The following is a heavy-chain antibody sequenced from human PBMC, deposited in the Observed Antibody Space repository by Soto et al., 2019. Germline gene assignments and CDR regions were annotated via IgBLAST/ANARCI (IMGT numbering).Heavy chain of an antibody. CDR3: ARGVSTIFGVVTYGMDV. Sequence: PGGSLRLSCAASGFTVSSNYMSWVRQAPGKGLEWVSVIYSGGSTYYADSVKGRFTISRDNSKNTLYLQMNSLRAEDTAVYYCARGVSTIFGVVTYGMDVWGQGTTVTVSS. J-gene: IGHJ6*02. V-gene: IGHV3-53*01. D-gene: IGHD3-3*01. CDR1: GFTVSSNY. CDR2: IYSGGST.